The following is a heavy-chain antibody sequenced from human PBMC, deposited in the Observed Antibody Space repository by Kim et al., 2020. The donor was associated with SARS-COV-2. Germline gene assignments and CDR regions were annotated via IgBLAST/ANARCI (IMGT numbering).Heavy chain of an antibody. J-gene: IGHJ4*02. CDR3: AKTGIEQQLVEGHFDY. D-gene: IGHD6-13*01. Sequence: SVKGRFTISRDNSKNTLYLQMNSLRAEDTAVYYCAKTGIEQQLVEGHFDYWGQGTLVTVSS. V-gene: IGHV3-23*01.